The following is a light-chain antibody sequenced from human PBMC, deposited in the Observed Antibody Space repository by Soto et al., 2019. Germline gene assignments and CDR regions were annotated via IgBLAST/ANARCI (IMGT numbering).Light chain of an antibody. J-gene: IGKJ1*01. CDR1: QSVSSSY. Sequence: EIVFTQSPGTLSLFPGERATLSCRASQSVSSSYLAWYQPKPGKAPRLLIYGASSRATGIPDRLSGSGSGTDFTLPIRRLEPEDFAVYYCQQYGSSWTFGQGTKVDIK. V-gene: IGKV3-20*01. CDR3: QQYGSSWT. CDR2: GAS.